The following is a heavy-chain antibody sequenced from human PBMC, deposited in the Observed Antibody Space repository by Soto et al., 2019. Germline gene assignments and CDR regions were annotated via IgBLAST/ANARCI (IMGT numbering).Heavy chain of an antibody. Sequence: ESLRLSVGAPGFTFSNYGTSWVRQAPGQGLEGVANIKQDVSEKYYVGSVKGRFTISRDNAKNSLYLQMNSLRAEDTAVYYCARDHAYYDFSSPYYMPHGVIGMDVWAQRTTVTVSS. CDR1: GFTFSNYG. CDR3: ARDHAYYDFSSPYYMPHGVIGMDV. V-gene: IGHV3-7*01. D-gene: IGHD3-3*01. J-gene: IGHJ6*02. CDR2: IKQDVSEK.